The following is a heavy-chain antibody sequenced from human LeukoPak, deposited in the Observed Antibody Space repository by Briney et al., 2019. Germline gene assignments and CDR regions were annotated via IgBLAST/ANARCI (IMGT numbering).Heavy chain of an antibody. V-gene: IGHV1-24*01. Sequence: GASVKVSCKVSGYTLTVLSMHWVRQAPGKGLEWMGGFDPEDGETIYAEKFQGRVTMTEDTSTDTAYMELSSLRSEDTAVYYCATDPLLGKYDSSGYLDYWGQGTLVTVSS. CDR2: FDPEDGET. CDR3: ATDPLLGKYDSSGYLDY. CDR1: GYTLTVLS. J-gene: IGHJ4*02. D-gene: IGHD3-22*01.